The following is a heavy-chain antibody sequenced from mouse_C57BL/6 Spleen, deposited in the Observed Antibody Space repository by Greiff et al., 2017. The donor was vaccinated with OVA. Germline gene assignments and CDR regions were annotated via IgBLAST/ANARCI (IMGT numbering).Heavy chain of an antibody. J-gene: IGHJ3*01. D-gene: IGHD3-1*01. V-gene: IGHV1-55*01. CDR2: IYPGSGST. Sequence: QVQLQQPGAELVKPGASVKMSCKASGYTFTSYWITWVKQRPGQGLEWIGDIYPGSGSTNYNEKFKSKATLTVDTSSSTAYMQLSSLTSEDSAVYYCASPGLIGTGFAYWGQGTLVTVSA. CDR3: ASPGLIGTGFAY. CDR1: GYTFTSYW.